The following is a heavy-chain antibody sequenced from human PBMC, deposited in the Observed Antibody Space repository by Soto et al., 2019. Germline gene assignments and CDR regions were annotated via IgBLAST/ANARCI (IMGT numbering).Heavy chain of an antibody. CDR2: IWYDGSDK. CDR1: GFTFSNYA. Sequence: QMQLVESGGGVVQPGTSLRLSCAASGFTFSNYAMHWVRQAPGKGLEWVTIIWYDGSDKNYGYSVKGRFSISRDNSKNTLYLQMNSLRVEDTAVYYCARDSGGDYHNYYMDVWGKGTTVTVSS. J-gene: IGHJ6*03. V-gene: IGHV3-33*01. CDR3: ARDSGGDYHNYYMDV. D-gene: IGHD4-17*01.